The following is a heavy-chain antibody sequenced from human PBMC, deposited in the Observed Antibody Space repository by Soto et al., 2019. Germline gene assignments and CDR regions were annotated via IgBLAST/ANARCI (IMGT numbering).Heavy chain of an antibody. Sequence: VGSLRLSCAASGFTFSSYGMHWVRQAPGKGLEWVAVISYDGSNKYYADSVKGRFTISRDNSKNTLYLQMNSLRAEDTAVYYCANNYGDYYYYYGMDVWGQGTTVTVSS. J-gene: IGHJ6*02. CDR1: GFTFSSYG. CDR2: ISYDGSNK. D-gene: IGHD4-17*01. CDR3: ANNYGDYYYYYGMDV. V-gene: IGHV3-30*18.